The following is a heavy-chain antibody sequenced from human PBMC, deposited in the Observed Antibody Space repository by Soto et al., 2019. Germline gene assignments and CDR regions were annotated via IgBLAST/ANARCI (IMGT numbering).Heavy chain of an antibody. CDR3: ARRVAAHPYFDF. V-gene: IGHV5-51*01. CDR1: GYIFANDW. D-gene: IGHD6-6*01. Sequence: PGESLKISCQGSGYIFANDWIAWVRPMPGKGLEWMGMIFPGDSDTRYSPSFLGQVTISADKSINTAYLQWSSLKASDTAIYYCARRVAAHPYFDFWGQGALVTVSS. CDR2: IFPGDSDT. J-gene: IGHJ4*02.